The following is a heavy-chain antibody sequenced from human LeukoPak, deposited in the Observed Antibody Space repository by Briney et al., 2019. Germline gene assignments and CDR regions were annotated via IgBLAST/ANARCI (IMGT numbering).Heavy chain of an antibody. CDR3: ARDPHYDSSGYLGY. V-gene: IGHV3-11*01. CDR1: GFTLSDYY. CDR2: ISSSGNTI. D-gene: IGHD3-22*01. J-gene: IGHJ4*02. Sequence: GGSLRLSCAASGFTLSDYYMSWIRQAPGTGLEWVSYISSSGNTIYYADSVKGRFTISRDNAKNSLYLQMNSLRAEDTAVYYCARDPHYDSSGYLGYWGQGTLVTVSS.